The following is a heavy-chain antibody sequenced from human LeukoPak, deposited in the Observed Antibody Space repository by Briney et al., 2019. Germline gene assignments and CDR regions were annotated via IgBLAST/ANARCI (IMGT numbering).Heavy chain of an antibody. J-gene: IGHJ4*02. V-gene: IGHV3-74*01. D-gene: IGHD5-24*01. CDR1: GFTFSGQW. CDR3: AKDLKTPDGYAFNY. CDR2: INSDGSST. Sequence: GGSLRLSCAASGFTFSGQWMHWVRQAPGKGLVWVSRINSDGSSTFYADSVKDRFTISRDNAKNTLYLQMNSLRAEDTAVYYCAKDLKTPDGYAFNYWGQGTLVTVSS.